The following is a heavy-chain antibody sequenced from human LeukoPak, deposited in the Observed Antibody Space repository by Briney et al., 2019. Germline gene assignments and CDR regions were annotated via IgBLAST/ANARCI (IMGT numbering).Heavy chain of an antibody. CDR2: INHSGST. CDR1: GGSFSGYY. J-gene: IGHJ4*02. Sequence: PSETLSLTCAVYGGSFSGYYWSWIRQPPGKGLEWIGEINHSGSTNYNPSLKSRVTISVDTSKNQFSLKLSSVTAADTAVYYCARYYSSTPPYYLDYWGQGTLVTVSS. CDR3: ARYYSSTPPYYLDY. V-gene: IGHV4-34*01. D-gene: IGHD6-19*01.